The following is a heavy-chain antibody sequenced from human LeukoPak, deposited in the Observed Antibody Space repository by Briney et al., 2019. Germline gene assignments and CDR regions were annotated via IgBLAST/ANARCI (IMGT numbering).Heavy chain of an antibody. Sequence: GGSLRLSCAASGFTFSSYGMHWVRQAPGEGLEWVAVIWYDGSNKYYADSVKGRFTISRDNSKNTLYLQMNSLRAEDTGIYYCARGFGAVPGIFDYWGQGILVTVSS. J-gene: IGHJ4*02. CDR3: ARGFGAVPGIFDY. D-gene: IGHD6-19*01. V-gene: IGHV3-33*01. CDR1: GFTFSSYG. CDR2: IWYDGSNK.